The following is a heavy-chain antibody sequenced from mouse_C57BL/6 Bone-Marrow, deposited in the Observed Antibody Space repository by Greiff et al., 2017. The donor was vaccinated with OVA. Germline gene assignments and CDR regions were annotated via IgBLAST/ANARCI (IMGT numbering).Heavy chain of an antibody. Sequence: EVQLQQSGPELVKPGASVKISCKASGYTFTDYYMNWVKQSHGKSLEWIGDINPNNGGTSYNQKFKGKATLTVDKSSSTAYMELRSLTSEDSAVYYCARMVRRYPSYFDVWGTGTTVTVSS. CDR3: ARMVRRYPSYFDV. D-gene: IGHD2-14*01. J-gene: IGHJ1*03. CDR1: GYTFTDYY. V-gene: IGHV1-26*01. CDR2: INPNNGGT.